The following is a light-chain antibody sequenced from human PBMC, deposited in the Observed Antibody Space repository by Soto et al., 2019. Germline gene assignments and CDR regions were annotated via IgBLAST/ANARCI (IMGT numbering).Light chain of an antibody. CDR1: QSITTY. CDR2: AAS. Sequence: DIQITQSPSSLSASVGDRVTITCRASQSITTYLNWYRQKPGKAPKLLIYAASSLQSGVPSRFSGSGSETEFTLSISSLQPEDFATYFCQQIYSAPLTFGGGTKV. CDR3: QQIYSAPLT. V-gene: IGKV1-39*01. J-gene: IGKJ4*01.